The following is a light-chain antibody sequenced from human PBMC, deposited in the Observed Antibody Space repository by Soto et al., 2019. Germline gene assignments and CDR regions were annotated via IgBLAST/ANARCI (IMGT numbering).Light chain of an antibody. CDR2: DAS. CDR3: QQYDNLPFT. V-gene: IGKV1-33*01. CDR1: QDISNY. J-gene: IGKJ3*01. Sequence: DVQMTQSPSSLSASVRDRVTITCQASQDISNYLNWYQQKPGKAPKLLISDASNLEPGVPSRFSGSGSGTDFAFTISSLQPEDIGIYYCQQYDNLPFTFGPGTKVDI.